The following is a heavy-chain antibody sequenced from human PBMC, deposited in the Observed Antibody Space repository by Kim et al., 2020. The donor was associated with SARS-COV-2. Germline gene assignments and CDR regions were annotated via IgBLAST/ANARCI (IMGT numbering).Heavy chain of an antibody. V-gene: IGHV3-23*01. D-gene: IGHD2-15*01. CDR1: EFIFSNFA. J-gene: IGHJ3*02. Sequence: GGSLRLSCAASEFIFSNFAMSWVRQAPGKGLEWVSAVTGGGETPWYADSVRGRFTISRDNSRSMVFLQMNSLRVEDTALYYCARDARYPNDAFDILGQGTMVTVSS. CDR3: ARDARYPNDAFDI. CDR2: VTGGGETP.